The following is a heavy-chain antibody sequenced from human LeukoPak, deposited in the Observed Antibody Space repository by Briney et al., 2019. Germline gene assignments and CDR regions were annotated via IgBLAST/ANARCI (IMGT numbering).Heavy chain of an antibody. V-gene: IGHV3-30*04. CDR2: ISYDGSNK. D-gene: IGHD4-11*01. CDR1: GFTFSSYA. CDR3: AKDHWRSDYKSYFDY. J-gene: IGHJ4*02. Sequence: GGSLRLSCAASGFTFSSYAMHWVRQAPGKGLEWVAVISYDGSNKYYADSVKGRFTISRDNSKNTLYLQMDNLRAEDTAVYYCAKDHWRSDYKSYFDYWGQGTLVTVSS.